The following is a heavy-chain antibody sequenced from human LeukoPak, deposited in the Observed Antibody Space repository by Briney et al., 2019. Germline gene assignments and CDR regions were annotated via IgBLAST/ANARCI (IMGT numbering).Heavy chain of an antibody. CDR1: GYTFTGYY. CDR3: ARDRTHYYYGSGSSNWFDP. J-gene: IGHJ5*02. CDR2: ISAYNGNT. Sequence: ASVKVSCKASGYTFTGYYMHWVRQAPGQGLEWMGWISAYNGNTNYAQKLQGRVTMTTDTSTSTAYMELRSPRSDDTAVYYCARDRTHYYYGSGSSNWFDPWGQGTLVTVSS. D-gene: IGHD3-10*01. V-gene: IGHV1-18*04.